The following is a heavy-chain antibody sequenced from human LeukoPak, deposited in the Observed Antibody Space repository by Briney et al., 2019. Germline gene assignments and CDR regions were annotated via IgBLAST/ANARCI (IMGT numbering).Heavy chain of an antibody. CDR3: ARVYSSSRGSYYYYMDV. V-gene: IGHV4-4*07. Sequence: PSETLSLTCTVSGGSISSYYWSWIRKPAGKGLEWIGRIYTSGSTNYNPSLKSRVTISVDKSKTQFSLKLSSVTAADTAVYYCARVYSSSRGSYYYYMDVWGKGTTVTVSS. CDR2: IYTSGST. J-gene: IGHJ6*03. D-gene: IGHD6-13*01. CDR1: GGSISSYY.